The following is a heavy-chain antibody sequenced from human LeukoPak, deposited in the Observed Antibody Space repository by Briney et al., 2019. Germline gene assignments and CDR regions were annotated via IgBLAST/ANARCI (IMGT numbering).Heavy chain of an antibody. J-gene: IGHJ4*02. CDR3: ARPDSYGYQRPFDY. D-gene: IGHD5-18*01. CDR1: GYTFTSYA. V-gene: IGHV7-4-1*02. Sequence: ASVKVSCKASGYTFTSYAMNWVRQAPGQGLEWMGWINTNTGNPTYAQGFTGRFVFSLDTSVNTAYLQISSLKAEDTAVYYCARPDSYGYQRPFDYWGQGTLVTVSS. CDR2: INTNTGNP.